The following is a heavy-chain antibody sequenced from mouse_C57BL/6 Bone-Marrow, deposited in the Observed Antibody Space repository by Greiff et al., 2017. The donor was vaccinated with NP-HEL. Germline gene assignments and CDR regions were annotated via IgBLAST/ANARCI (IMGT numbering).Heavy chain of an antibody. V-gene: IGHV1-52*01. CDR3: ARECDYDVGFSY. J-gene: IGHJ3*01. CDR2: IDPSDSET. D-gene: IGHD2-4*01. CDR1: GYTFTSYW. Sequence: QVQLQQPGAELVRPGSSVKLSCKASGYTFTSYWMHWVKQRPIQGLEWIGNIDPSDSETHYNQKFKDKATLTVDKSSSTAYMQLSSLTSADSAFYYCARECDYDVGFSYWGQGTLVTVSA.